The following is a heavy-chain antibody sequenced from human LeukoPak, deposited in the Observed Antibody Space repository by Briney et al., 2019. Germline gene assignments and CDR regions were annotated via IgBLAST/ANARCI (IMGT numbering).Heavy chain of an antibody. CDR2: IKQGGSEK. J-gene: IGHJ4*02. D-gene: IGHD3-10*01. CDR3: ATTNVYYYGSGTDY. V-gene: IGHV3-7*01. Sequence: PGGSLRLSCAASGFTFSNYWITWVRQAPGKGLEWVANIKQGGSEKYYVDSVKGRFTISRDNAKNSLFLQMNSLRTEDTAVFYCATTNVYYYGSGTDYWGQGTLVTVSS. CDR1: GFTFSNYW.